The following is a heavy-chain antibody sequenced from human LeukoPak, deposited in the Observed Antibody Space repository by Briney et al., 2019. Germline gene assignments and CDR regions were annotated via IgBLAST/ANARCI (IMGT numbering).Heavy chain of an antibody. Sequence: PGGSLRLSCTVSGFPVSSNSMSWVRQAPGKGLEWGSFIYSGGSTHNSDSVEGRFTISRDNSKNTLYLQMNSLRAEDTAVYYCARRAGDYSHPYDYWGQGTLVTVSS. V-gene: IGHV3-53*01. CDR2: IYSGGST. J-gene: IGHJ4*02. CDR1: GFPVSSNS. CDR3: ARRAGDYSHPYDY. D-gene: IGHD3-22*01.